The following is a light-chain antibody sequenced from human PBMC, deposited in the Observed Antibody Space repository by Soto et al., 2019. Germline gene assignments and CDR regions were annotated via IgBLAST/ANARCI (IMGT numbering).Light chain of an antibody. Sequence: EIVLTQSPGTLSLSPGERATLSCRASQSVRRNYLAWYQQKPGRAPRLLIYNSNTRATGVPDRFSCSGSGTEFTLTISRLEPDDFALYYCQQYRDLPQTFGQGTKVEMK. V-gene: IGKV3-20*01. CDR2: NSN. CDR1: QSVRRNY. J-gene: IGKJ1*01. CDR3: QQYRDLPQT.